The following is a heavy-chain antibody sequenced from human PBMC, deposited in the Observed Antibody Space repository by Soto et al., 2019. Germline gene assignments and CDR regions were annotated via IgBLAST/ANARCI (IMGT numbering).Heavy chain of an antibody. CDR3: ARVRSYDFWSGPYYYYYMDV. J-gene: IGHJ6*03. CDR1: GGSISSYY. V-gene: IGHV4-59*01. CDR2: IYYSGST. D-gene: IGHD3-3*01. Sequence: SETLSLTCTVSGGSISSYYWSWIRQPPGKGLEWIGYIYYSGSTNYNPSLKSRVTISVDTSKNQFSLKLSSVTAADTAVYYCARVRSYDFWSGPYYYYYMDVSGKGTTVTVSS.